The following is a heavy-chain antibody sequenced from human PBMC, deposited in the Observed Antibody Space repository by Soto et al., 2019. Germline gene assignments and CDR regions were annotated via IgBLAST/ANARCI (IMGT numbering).Heavy chain of an antibody. Sequence: QVQLVESGGGVVQPGRSLRLSCAASGFTFSSYGMHWVRQAPGKGLEWVAVISYDGSNKYYADSVKGRFTISRDNSKNTLYLQMNSLRAEDTAVYYCAKDHDSSGGGNDYWGQGTLVTVSS. V-gene: IGHV3-30*18. CDR3: AKDHDSSGGGNDY. D-gene: IGHD3-22*01. J-gene: IGHJ4*02. CDR2: ISYDGSNK. CDR1: GFTFSSYG.